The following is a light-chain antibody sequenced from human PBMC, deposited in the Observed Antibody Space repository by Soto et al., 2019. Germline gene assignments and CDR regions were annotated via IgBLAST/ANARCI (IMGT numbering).Light chain of an antibody. CDR2: RNN. V-gene: IGLV1-47*01. CDR1: SSSIGSNN. J-gene: IGLJ1*01. CDR3: AAWDDSVSGYV. Sequence: QSVLTQLPSASGTPGQRVTISCSGSSSSIGSNNVYWYHQLPGTAPKLLIYRNNQRPSGVPDRFSGSKSGTSASLAISGLRSEDEADYYCAAWDDSVSGYVFGTGTKVTVL.